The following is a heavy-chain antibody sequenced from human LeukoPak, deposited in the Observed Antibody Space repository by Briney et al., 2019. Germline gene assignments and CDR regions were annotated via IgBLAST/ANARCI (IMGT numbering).Heavy chain of an antibody. V-gene: IGHV4-39*01. CDR2: IYYGGST. J-gene: IGHJ4*02. Sequence: SETLSLTCTVSGGSISSSSYYWGWIRQPPGKGLEWIGSIYYGGSTYYNPSLKSRVTISVDTSKNQFSLKLSSVTAADTAVYCCARQGAFNYWGQGTLVTVSS. CDR3: ARQGAFNY. D-gene: IGHD3-16*01. CDR1: GGSISSSSYY.